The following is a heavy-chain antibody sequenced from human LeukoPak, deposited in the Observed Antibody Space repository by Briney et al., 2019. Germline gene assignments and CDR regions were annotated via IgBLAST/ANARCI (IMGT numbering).Heavy chain of an antibody. V-gene: IGHV3-43*02. CDR3: TKVADSGSYYRAFEL. D-gene: IGHD3-10*01. CDR2: ISGDGDTT. CDR1: GFTFQVYA. J-gene: IGHJ3*01. Sequence: PGGYLRLSCAASGFTFQVYAMHWVRQAPGKGLECVALISGDGDTTSYTDSVKGRFTVYRDNSKNSLYLRMDSLTTEDTGLYYCTKVADSGSYYRAFELWGQGTMVTVSS.